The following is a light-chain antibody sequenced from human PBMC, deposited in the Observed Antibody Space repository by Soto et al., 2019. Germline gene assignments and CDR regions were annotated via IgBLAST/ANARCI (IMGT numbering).Light chain of an antibody. J-gene: IGLJ2*01. CDR3: QTWDTVVV. CDR2: LNRDGSH. CDR1: SGQSVYG. Sequence: QAVVTQSPSASASLGASVKLTCTLSSGQSVYGIAWHQQQPDKGPRYLMKLNRDGSHNKGDGIPDRFSGSNSGAERYLIISSLQSDDEADYYCQTWDTVVVFGGGTQLTVL. V-gene: IGLV4-69*01.